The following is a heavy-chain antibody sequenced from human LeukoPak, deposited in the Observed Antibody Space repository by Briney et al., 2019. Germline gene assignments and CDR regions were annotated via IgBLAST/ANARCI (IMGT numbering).Heavy chain of an antibody. D-gene: IGHD5-18*01. Sequence: PGRSLRLSCAASGFTFSSYGMHWVRQAPGKGLEWVSSIRGSGSTTHYADSVKGRFTISRDNSKNTLYLQMNSLRAEDTAVYYCAKPQSKIQLWGDFDYWGQGTLVTVSS. V-gene: IGHV3-23*01. CDR2: IRGSGSTT. J-gene: IGHJ4*02. CDR3: AKPQSKIQLWGDFDY. CDR1: GFTFSSYG.